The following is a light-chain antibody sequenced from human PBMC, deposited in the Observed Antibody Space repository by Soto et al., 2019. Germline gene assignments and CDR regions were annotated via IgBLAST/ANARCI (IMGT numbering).Light chain of an antibody. CDR2: RAS. Sequence: DIQMTQSPSTLSASAGDRVTITCRASQNIDMYLAWYQQKPGQAPSLLIYRASSLQSGVPSRFSGSGSGTEFTLTISSLQPDDFATYYRQQSITYPWTFGQGTKVDIK. CDR1: QNIDMY. V-gene: IGKV1-5*03. J-gene: IGKJ1*01. CDR3: QQSITYPWT.